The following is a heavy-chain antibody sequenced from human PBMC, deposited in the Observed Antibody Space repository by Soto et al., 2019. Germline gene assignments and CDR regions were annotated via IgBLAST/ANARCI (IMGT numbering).Heavy chain of an antibody. CDR1: GFTVSNNY. Sequence: EEQLVESGGDLVQPGGSLRLSCAASGFTVSNNYMSWVRQAPGKGLEWVSLIYSGGSTYYADSVKGRFTISRDSSKNTLYLQTNSLRAEDTAMYYCAAYSHMGYWAQGTLVTVSS. CDR3: AAYSHMGY. V-gene: IGHV3-66*01. J-gene: IGHJ4*02. CDR2: IYSGGST. D-gene: IGHD3-16*01.